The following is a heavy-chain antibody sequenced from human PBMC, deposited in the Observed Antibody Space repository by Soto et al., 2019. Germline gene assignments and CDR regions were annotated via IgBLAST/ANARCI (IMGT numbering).Heavy chain of an antibody. V-gene: IGHV3-21*01. CDR1: GFTFSSYS. CDR2: ISSSSSYI. CDR3: ASTVVTTKELNDY. J-gene: IGHJ4*02. Sequence: GGSLRLSCAASGFTFSSYSMNWVRQAPGKGLEWVSSISSSSSYIYYADSVKGRFTISRDNVKNSLYLQMNSLRAEDTAVYYCASTVVTTKELNDYWGQGTLVTVSS. D-gene: IGHD3-22*01.